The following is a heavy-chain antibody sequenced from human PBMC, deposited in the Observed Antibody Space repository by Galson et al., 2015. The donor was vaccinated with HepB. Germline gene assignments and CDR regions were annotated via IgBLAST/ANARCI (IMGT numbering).Heavy chain of an antibody. CDR1: GGTFRRYA. CDR2: IIPIFGTA. V-gene: IGHV1-69*13. J-gene: IGHJ6*03. Sequence: SVKVSCKASGGTFRRYAISWVRQAPGQGLEWMGGIIPIFGTANYAQKFQGRVTVTADESTSTAYMELSSLRSEDTAVYYCARDGCSASSCYGGNYYYYMDVWGKGTTVTVSS. D-gene: IGHD2-2*01. CDR3: ARDGCSASSCYGGNYYYYMDV.